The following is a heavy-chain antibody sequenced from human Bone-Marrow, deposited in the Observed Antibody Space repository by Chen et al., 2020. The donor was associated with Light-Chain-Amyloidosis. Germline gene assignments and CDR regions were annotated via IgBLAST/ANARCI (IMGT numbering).Heavy chain of an antibody. J-gene: IGHJ4*02. CDR1: GISFSNNW. D-gene: IGHD3-16*01. CDR2: VQGDGSDK. Sequence: EVQLVESGGGLVQPGESLRLSCAASGISFSNNWMSWVRQAPGKGLEWVANVQGDGSDKYYVDSVKGRFTISRDNAENSLYLQMNSLRAEDTAVYYCTTEYLGAYDYWGQGTLLTVSS. V-gene: IGHV3-7*05. CDR3: TTEYLGAYDY.